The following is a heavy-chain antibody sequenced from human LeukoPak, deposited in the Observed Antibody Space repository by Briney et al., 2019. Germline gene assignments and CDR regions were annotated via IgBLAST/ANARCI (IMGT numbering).Heavy chain of an antibody. CDR1: GFTFSSYA. D-gene: IGHD6-19*01. V-gene: IGHV3-30-3*01. J-gene: IGHJ4*02. CDR2: ISYDGSNK. Sequence: GGSLRLSCAASGFTFSSYAMHWVRQAPGKGLEWVAVISYDGSNKYYADSVKGRFTISRDNSKNTLYLQMNSLKTEDTAVYYCTTDPYIAVAGKVGYWGQGTLVTVSS. CDR3: TTDPYIAVAGKVGY.